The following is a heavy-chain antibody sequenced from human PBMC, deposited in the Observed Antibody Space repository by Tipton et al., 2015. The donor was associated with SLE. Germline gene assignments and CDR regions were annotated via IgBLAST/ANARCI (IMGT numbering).Heavy chain of an antibody. CDR2: VYFTGST. CDR3: ARHLATRADYGDYINVFDS. Sequence: TLSLTCNVSGGSTSSKSYYWAWIRQPPGKGLEWIGSVYFTGSTYYQSSLKSRVTISIDTSKNQIFLKLTSVTAADTAVYYCARHLATRADYGDYINVFDSWGQGTLVTVSS. J-gene: IGHJ4*02. CDR1: GGSTSSKSYY. V-gene: IGHV4-39*07. D-gene: IGHD4-17*01.